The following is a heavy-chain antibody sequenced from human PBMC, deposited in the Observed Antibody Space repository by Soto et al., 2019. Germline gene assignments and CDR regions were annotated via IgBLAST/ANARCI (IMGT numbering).Heavy chain of an antibody. Sequence: EVQLLESGGGLVQPGGSLRLSCAASGFTFSSYAMSWVRQAPGKGLEWVSAISGSGGSTYYADSVKGRFTSYRDNSKNTLYLQMNSLRAEDTAVYYCAKDPVCGGDCYSGDHGGQGTLVTVSS. CDR3: AKDPVCGGDCYSGDH. CDR1: GFTFSSYA. CDR2: ISGSGGST. D-gene: IGHD2-21*02. V-gene: IGHV3-23*01. J-gene: IGHJ4*02.